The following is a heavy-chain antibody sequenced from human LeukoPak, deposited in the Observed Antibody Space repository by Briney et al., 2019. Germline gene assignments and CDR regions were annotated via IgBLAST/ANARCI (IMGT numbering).Heavy chain of an antibody. D-gene: IGHD5-18*01. CDR2: IDPSDSDT. J-gene: IGHJ4*02. Sequence: KPGESLKTSCKASGYSFTNYWIGWVRQMPEKGVEWMGIIDPSDSDTRYTPSFRGQVTISADKSLTTAYLQWNSLKASDTAMYYCARQTAMGRSGDFWGQGTLVTVSS. CDR1: GYSFTNYW. CDR3: ARQTAMGRSGDF. V-gene: IGHV5-51*01.